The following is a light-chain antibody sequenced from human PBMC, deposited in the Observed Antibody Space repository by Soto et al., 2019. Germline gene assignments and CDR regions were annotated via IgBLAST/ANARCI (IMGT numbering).Light chain of an antibody. J-gene: IGKJ5*01. CDR1: QSISSY. V-gene: IGKV1-39*01. CDR2: AAS. CDR3: QQSYSTQIT. Sequence: DIQMTQSPSSLSASVGDRFTITCRASQSISSYLNWYQQKPGKAPKLLIYAASSLQSGVPSRFSGSGSGTDFTLTISSLQPEDFATYYCQQSYSTQITFGQGIRLEIK.